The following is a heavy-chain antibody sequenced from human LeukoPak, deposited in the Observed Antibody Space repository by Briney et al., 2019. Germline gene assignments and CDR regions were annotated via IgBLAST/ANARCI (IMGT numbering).Heavy chain of an antibody. J-gene: IGHJ4*02. CDR3: ARQGRYYYGSGSYYFDY. V-gene: IGHV4-34*01. CDR1: GGSFSGYY. CDR2: INHSGST. Sequence: SETLSLTCAVYGGSFSGYYWSWIRQPPGKGPEWIGEINHSGSTNYNPSLKSRVTISVDTSKNQFSLKLSSVTAADTAVYYCARQGRYYYGSGSYYFDYWGQGTLVTVSS. D-gene: IGHD3-10*01.